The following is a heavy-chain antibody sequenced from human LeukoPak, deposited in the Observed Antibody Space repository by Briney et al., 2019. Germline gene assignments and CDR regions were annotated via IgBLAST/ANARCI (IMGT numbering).Heavy chain of an antibody. J-gene: IGHJ6*03. D-gene: IGHD2-2*01. CDR3: ARVGYCSSTSCYLPKYYYYMDV. V-gene: IGHV4-61*02. Sequence: SETLSLTCTVSGGSISSGSYYWSWIRQPAGKGLEWIGRIYTSGSTNYHPSLKSRVTISVDTSKNQFSLKLSFVTAADTAVYYCARVGYCSSTSCYLPKYYYYMDVWGKGTTVTVSS. CDR2: IYTSGST. CDR1: GGSISSGSYY.